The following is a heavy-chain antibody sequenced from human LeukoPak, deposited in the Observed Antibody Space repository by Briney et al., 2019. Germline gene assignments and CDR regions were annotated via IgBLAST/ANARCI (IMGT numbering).Heavy chain of an antibody. CDR2: IYSGGST. CDR1: GFTVSSNY. Sequence: PGGSLRLSCAASGFTVSSNYMSWVRQAPGKGLEWVSVIYSGGSTYYADSVKGRFTISRDNSKNTLYLQMNSLRAEDTAVYYCARAAPRRDGYNYLDYWGQGTLVTVSS. V-gene: IGHV3-53*01. CDR3: ARAAPRRDGYNYLDY. J-gene: IGHJ4*02. D-gene: IGHD5-24*01.